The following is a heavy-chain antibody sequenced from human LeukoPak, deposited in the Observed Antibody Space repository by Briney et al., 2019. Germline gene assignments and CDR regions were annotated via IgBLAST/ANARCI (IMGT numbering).Heavy chain of an antibody. V-gene: IGHV3-7*01. D-gene: IGHD2-15*01. CDR2: IKEDGSEK. CDR3: ARDGVVVVAATYDGLDV. CDR1: GFTFSSYW. Sequence: PGGSLRLSCVASGFTFSSYWMSWVRQAPGKGLEWVAIIKEDGSEKNYVDSVKGRFTISRDNAKNSLYLQMNSLRAEDTAVYYCARDGVVVVAATYDGLDVWGQGTTVTVSS. J-gene: IGHJ6*02.